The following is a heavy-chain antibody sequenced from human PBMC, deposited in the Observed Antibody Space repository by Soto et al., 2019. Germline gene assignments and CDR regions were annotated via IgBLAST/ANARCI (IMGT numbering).Heavy chain of an antibody. V-gene: IGHV3-23*01. Sequence: EVQLLESGGGLVQPGGSLRPSCAASGFTFSTYTMSWVRQAPGKGMECVSAISGTGGSSSYTDSVKGRFTISRDNSKNTLSLQMDSLRAEDTARYYCAKRAVAGRNWYFDLWGRGTLVTVSS. D-gene: IGHD6-19*01. CDR1: GFTFSTYT. J-gene: IGHJ2*01. CDR3: AKRAVAGRNWYFDL. CDR2: ISGTGGSS.